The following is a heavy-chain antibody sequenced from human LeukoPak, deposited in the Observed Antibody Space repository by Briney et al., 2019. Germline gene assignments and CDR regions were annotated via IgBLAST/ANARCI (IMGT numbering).Heavy chain of an antibody. CDR3: ARDDLPIAVVPRRVDY. V-gene: IGHV3-30*03. D-gene: IGHD6-19*01. Sequence: GGSLRLSCAASGFTFSSYGMHWVREAPGKGLEWVAVISYDGSNKYYADSVKGRFTISRDNSKNTLYLQMNSLRAEDTAVYYCARDDLPIAVVPRRVDYWGQGTLVTVSS. CDR1: GFTFSSYG. CDR2: ISYDGSNK. J-gene: IGHJ4*02.